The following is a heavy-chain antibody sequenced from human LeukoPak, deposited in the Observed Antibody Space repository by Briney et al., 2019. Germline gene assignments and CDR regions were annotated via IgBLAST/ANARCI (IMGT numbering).Heavy chain of an antibody. CDR3: TRSPDFDC. V-gene: IGHV3-73*01. Sequence: GGCLRLSCAVSGFTLSGFAINWGRQAAGKGMGWVGRIRSKVNTYATAYAASVKGRFTISRDDSKNTAYLQMNSLKTEDTAVYYCTRSPDFDCWGQGTLVTVSS. CDR2: IRSKVNTYAT. J-gene: IGHJ4*02. CDR1: GFTLSGFA.